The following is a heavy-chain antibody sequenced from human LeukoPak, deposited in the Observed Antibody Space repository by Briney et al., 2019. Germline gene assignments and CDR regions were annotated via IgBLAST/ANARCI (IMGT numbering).Heavy chain of an antibody. CDR2: ISAYNGNT. CDR3: ARVGYNWNDDYYFDY. CDR1: GYTFTSYG. Sequence: GASVKVSCKASGYTFTSYGISWVRQAPGQGLEWMGWISAYNGNTNYAEKLQGRVTMTTDTSTSTAYMELRSLRSDDTAVYYCARVGYNWNDDYYFDYWGQGTLVTVSS. J-gene: IGHJ4*02. V-gene: IGHV1-18*04. D-gene: IGHD1-1*01.